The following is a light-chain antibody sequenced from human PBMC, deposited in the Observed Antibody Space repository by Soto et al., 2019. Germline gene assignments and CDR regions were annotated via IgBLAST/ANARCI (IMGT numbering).Light chain of an antibody. V-gene: IGLV2-8*01. CDR3: SSYAGGSNV. CDR1: SSDVGGYNY. CDR2: EVN. Sequence: QSVLTQPPSASGSPGQSVAISCTGTSSDVGGYNYVSWYQQHPGKAPKLMIYEVNKRPSGVPDRFSGSKSGNTASLTVSGLQAEDEADYYGSSYAGGSNVFGTGTKLNVL. J-gene: IGLJ1*01.